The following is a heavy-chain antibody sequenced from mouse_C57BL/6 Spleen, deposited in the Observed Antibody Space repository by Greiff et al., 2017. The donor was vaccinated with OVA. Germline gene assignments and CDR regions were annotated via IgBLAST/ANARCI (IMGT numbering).Heavy chain of an antibody. V-gene: IGHV1-50*01. Sequence: QVQLQQPGAELVKPGASVKLSCKASGYTFTSYWMQWVKQRPGQGLEWIGEIDPSDSYTNYNQKFKGKATLTVDTSSSTAYMQLSSLTSEDSAVYDCARGGDYEKDFDYWGQGTTLTVSS. CDR2: IDPSDSYT. CDR1: GYTFTSYW. J-gene: IGHJ2*01. D-gene: IGHD2-4*01. CDR3: ARGGDYEKDFDY.